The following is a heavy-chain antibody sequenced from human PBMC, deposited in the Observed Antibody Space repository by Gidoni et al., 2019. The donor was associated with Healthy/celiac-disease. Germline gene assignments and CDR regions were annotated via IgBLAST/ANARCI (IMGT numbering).Heavy chain of an antibody. D-gene: IGHD2-15*01. CDR1: GFTFSSYA. V-gene: IGHV3-23*01. CDR2: ISGSGGST. J-gene: IGHJ3*02. Sequence: GGSLRLSCAASGFTFSSYAMSWARQAPGKGLEWVPAISGSGGSTYYADSVKGRFTISRDNSKNTLYLQMNSLGAEDTAVYYCANIVVVVAAPDHDAFDIWGQGTNGHRLF. CDR3: ANIVVVVAAPDHDAFDI.